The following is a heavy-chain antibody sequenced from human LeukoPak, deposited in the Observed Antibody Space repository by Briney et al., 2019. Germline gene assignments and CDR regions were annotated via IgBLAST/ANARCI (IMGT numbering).Heavy chain of an antibody. CDR2: IYPNGGE. J-gene: IGHJ4*02. CDR3: ARFFWSGSNRLDY. D-gene: IGHD3-3*01. V-gene: IGHV4-4*08. Sequence: PSETLSLTCSGSAGSIINFYWSWLRQSPGKGLEWIGYIYPNGGELYNPSLKIRVTISVDTSNNEFSMKLKAVTAADTAVYYCARFFWSGSNRLDYWGQGTVVTVSS. CDR1: AGSIINFY.